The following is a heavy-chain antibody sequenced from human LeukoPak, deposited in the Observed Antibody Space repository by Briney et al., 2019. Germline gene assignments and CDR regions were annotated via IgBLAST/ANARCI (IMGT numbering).Heavy chain of an antibody. V-gene: IGHV3-21*01. Sequence: GGSLRLPCAASGFTFSSYSMNWVRQAPGKGLEWVSSISSSSSYIYYADSVKGRFTISRDNAKNSLYLQMNSLRAEDTAVYYCARDYGGNSDFDYRGQGTLVTVSS. CDR1: GFTFSSYS. J-gene: IGHJ4*02. D-gene: IGHD4-23*01. CDR3: ARDYGGNSDFDY. CDR2: ISSSSSYI.